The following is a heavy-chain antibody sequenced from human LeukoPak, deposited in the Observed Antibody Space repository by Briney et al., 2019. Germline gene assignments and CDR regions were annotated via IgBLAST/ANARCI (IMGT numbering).Heavy chain of an antibody. CDR3: AKDRGLLWFGCDV. CDR2: ISGSGGST. Sequence: GGSLRLSCAASGFTFSSYAMSWVRQAPGKGLEWVSAISGSGGSTYYADSAKGRFTISRDNSKNTLYLQMNSPRAEDTAVYYCAKDRGLLWFGCDVWGKGTTVTVSS. J-gene: IGHJ6*04. D-gene: IGHD3-10*01. CDR1: GFTFSSYA. V-gene: IGHV3-23*01.